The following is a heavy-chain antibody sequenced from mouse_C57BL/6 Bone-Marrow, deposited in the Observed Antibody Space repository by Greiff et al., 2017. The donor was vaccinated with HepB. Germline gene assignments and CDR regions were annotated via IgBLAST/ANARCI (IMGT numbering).Heavy chain of an antibody. V-gene: IGHV3-6*01. CDR3: ARRAPLITTVSPWFAY. CDR1: GYSITSGYY. Sequence: EVQRVESGPGLVKPSQSLSLTCSVTGYSITSGYYWNWIRQFPGNKLEWMGYISYDGSNNYNPSLKNRISITRDTSKNQFFLKLNSVTTEDTATYYCARRAPLITTVSPWFAYWGQGTLVTVSA. J-gene: IGHJ3*01. CDR2: ISYDGSN. D-gene: IGHD1-1*01.